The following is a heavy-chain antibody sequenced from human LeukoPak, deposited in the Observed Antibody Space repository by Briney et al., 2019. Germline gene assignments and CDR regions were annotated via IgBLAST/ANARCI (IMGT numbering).Heavy chain of an antibody. Sequence: GGSLRLSCAASGFTFSSYSMNWVRQAPGKGLEWVSSISSSSSYIYYADSVKGRFTISRDNAKNSLYLQMNSLRAEDTAVYYCASDPNYGDYSPFDYWGQGTLVTVSS. CDR1: GFTFSSYS. V-gene: IGHV3-21*01. CDR2: ISSSSSYI. D-gene: IGHD4-17*01. J-gene: IGHJ4*02. CDR3: ASDPNYGDYSPFDY.